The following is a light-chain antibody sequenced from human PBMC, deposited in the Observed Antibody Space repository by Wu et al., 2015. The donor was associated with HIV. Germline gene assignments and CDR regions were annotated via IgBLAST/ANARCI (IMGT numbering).Light chain of an antibody. Sequence: EIVLTQSPATLSLSPGERATLSCRASQNVTNNLAWYQQNPGQAPRLLMYYASSRATGIPARFSGSGFGTDFTLTINSLEPEDFAVYYCQQRANWPLTFGGGTRLEIK. CDR2: YAS. V-gene: IGKV3-11*01. J-gene: IGKJ4*01. CDR1: QNVTNN. CDR3: QQRANWPLT.